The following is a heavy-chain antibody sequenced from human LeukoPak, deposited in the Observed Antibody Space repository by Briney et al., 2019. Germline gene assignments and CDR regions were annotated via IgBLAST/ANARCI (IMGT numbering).Heavy chain of an antibody. V-gene: IGHV4-59*08. CDR3: ARGDYYYGMDV. Sequence: SETLSLTCTVSGGSISSYYWSWIRQPSGKGLEWIGYIYYSGSTNYNPSLKSRVTISVDTSKNQFSLKLSSVTAADTAVYYCARGDYYYGMDVWGQGTTVTVSS. J-gene: IGHJ6*02. CDR1: GGSISSYY. CDR2: IYYSGST.